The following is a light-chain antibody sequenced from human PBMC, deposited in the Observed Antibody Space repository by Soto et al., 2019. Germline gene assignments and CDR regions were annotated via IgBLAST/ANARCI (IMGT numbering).Light chain of an antibody. J-gene: IGKJ2*01. V-gene: IGKV1D-12*01. CDR2: GVS. CDR3: QQANSSPDT. CDR1: QGISNW. Sequence: DIQMTQSPSSVSASVGDRVTITCRASQGISNWLAWYQQKPGKAPTLLIYGVSNLQSGVPSRFSGSGSGTNFTPTISSLQPEYFATYYCQQANSSPDTFGPGTKLQVK.